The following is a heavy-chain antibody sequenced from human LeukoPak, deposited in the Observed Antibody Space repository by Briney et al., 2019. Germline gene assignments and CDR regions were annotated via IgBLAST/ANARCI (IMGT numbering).Heavy chain of an antibody. CDR3: TKDSQGSGTYSIDH. V-gene: IGHV3-7*01. CDR2: MNQDGTGK. J-gene: IGHJ4*02. CDR1: GFTFSSSW. D-gene: IGHD3-10*01. Sequence: GGSLRLSCVASGFTFSSSWMSWVRQGPGKGPEWVANMNQDGTGKYYVDSVKGRFTISSDNAKNSLFLQMNGLRAEDTAVYYCTKDSQGSGTYSIDHWGQGTLVTVSS.